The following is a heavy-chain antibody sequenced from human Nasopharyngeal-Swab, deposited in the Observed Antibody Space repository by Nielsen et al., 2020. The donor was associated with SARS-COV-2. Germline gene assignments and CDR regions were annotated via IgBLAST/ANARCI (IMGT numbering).Heavy chain of an antibody. J-gene: IGHJ4*02. D-gene: IGHD6-19*01. Sequence: VRQAPGKGLEWVGRIKSKTDGGTTAYAAPVKGRFTISRDDSKNTLYLQMNSLKTEDTAVYYCTTGRYSSGWRGKTYYFDYWGQGTLVTVSS. CDR3: TTGRYSSGWRGKTYYFDY. CDR2: IKSKTDGGTT. V-gene: IGHV3-15*01.